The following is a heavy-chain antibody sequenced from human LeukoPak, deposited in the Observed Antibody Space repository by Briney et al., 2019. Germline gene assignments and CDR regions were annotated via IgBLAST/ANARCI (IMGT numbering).Heavy chain of an antibody. CDR3: ARTSGAWKDYFDY. CDR1: GSPFTSYW. CDR2: IYPGDSDT. J-gene: IGHJ4*02. D-gene: IGHD1-1*01. Sequence: KLGGALQISCQGPGSPFTSYWIGWARQLPGKGLEWMGIIYPGDSDTRYSPSFQGQVTISADKSISTAYLQWSSLKASDTAMYYCARTSGAWKDYFDYWGQGTLVTVSS. V-gene: IGHV5-51*01.